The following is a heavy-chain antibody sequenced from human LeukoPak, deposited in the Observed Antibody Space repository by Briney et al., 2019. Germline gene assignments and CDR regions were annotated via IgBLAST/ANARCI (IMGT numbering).Heavy chain of an antibody. CDR3: AQPYDYVWGSYRSFDY. D-gene: IGHD3-16*02. V-gene: IGHV3-23*01. Sequence: GGSLRLSCAASGFTFSSYAMSWVRQAPGKGLEWVSAISGSGGSTYYADSVKGRFTISRDNSKNTLCLQMNSLRAEDTAVYYCAQPYDYVWGSYRSFDYWGQGTLVTVSS. J-gene: IGHJ4*02. CDR2: ISGSGGST. CDR1: GFTFSSYA.